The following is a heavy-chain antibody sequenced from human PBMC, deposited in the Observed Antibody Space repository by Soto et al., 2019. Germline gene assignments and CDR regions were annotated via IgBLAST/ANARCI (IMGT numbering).Heavy chain of an antibody. Sequence: QVQLQESGPGRVKPSGTLSLTCAVSGGSISSSNWWSWVRQPPGKGLEWIGEIYHSGSTNYNPSLKGRVTIAVDKSKTQFSLKLSSVNAADTAVYYCARVIRGYMWFDPWGQGTLVTVSS. V-gene: IGHV4-4*02. J-gene: IGHJ5*02. D-gene: IGHD1-1*01. CDR3: ARVIRGYMWFDP. CDR1: GGSISSSNW. CDR2: IYHSGST.